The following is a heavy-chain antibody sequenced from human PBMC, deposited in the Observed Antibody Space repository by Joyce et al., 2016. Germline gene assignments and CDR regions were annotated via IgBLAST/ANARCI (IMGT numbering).Heavy chain of an antibody. J-gene: IGHJ4*02. CDR1: GGSITNADFY. Sequence: QVQLQESGPGLVKPSQTLSLTCTVSGGSITNADFYWIWIRQPPGKGLQCIGSSNHRGATYYNPSHKSRFIMSADTPKNQISLRLSSVTAADTAVYYCARANRYCGDGSCFRPLDYWGQGTLVTVSS. CDR3: ARANRYCGDGSCFRPLDY. CDR2: SNHRGAT. D-gene: IGHD2-15*01. V-gene: IGHV4-30-4*01.